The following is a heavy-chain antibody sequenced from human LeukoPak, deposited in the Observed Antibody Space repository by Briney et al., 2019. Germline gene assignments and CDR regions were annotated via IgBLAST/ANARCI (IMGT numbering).Heavy chain of an antibody. V-gene: IGHV4-59*01. J-gene: IGHJ4*02. Sequence: SETLSLTCTVSGCSISSYYWSWIRQPPGKGLEWIGYIYYSGSTNYNPSLKSRVTISVDTSKNQFSLKLSSVTAADTAVYYCARDNGEYYFDYWGQGTLVTVSS. CDR2: IYYSGST. D-gene: IGHD3-10*01. CDR3: ARDNGEYYFDY. CDR1: GCSISSYY.